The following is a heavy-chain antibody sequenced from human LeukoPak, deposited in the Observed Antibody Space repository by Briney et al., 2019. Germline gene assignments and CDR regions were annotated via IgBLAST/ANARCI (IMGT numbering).Heavy chain of an antibody. CDR2: FFPGDSDT. Sequence: GESLKISCKASGYSFTTYWIGWVRQMPGKGLEWMGMFFPGDSDTRMSPSFQGQVTLSADNSITTAYLQWSSLRASDTAIYCCARGPRGENWNEALDYWGQGTLVTVSS. V-gene: IGHV5-51*01. CDR1: GYSFTTYW. D-gene: IGHD1-1*01. J-gene: IGHJ4*02. CDR3: ARGPRGENWNEALDY.